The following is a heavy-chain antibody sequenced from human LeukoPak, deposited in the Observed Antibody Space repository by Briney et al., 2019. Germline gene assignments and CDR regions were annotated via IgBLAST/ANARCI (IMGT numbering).Heavy chain of an antibody. D-gene: IGHD5-18*01. CDR1: GLTFSSSW. Sequence: GGSLRLSCAVSGLTFSSSWMDWVRQAPGKGLEWVASINPEGSEKYSADSVKGRFTISRDNARNSLYLQMDSLRVEDTAFYYCARDLAYSRLDYWGQGMLVTVSS. CDR3: ARDLAYSRLDY. V-gene: IGHV3-7*01. CDR2: INPEGSEK. J-gene: IGHJ4*02.